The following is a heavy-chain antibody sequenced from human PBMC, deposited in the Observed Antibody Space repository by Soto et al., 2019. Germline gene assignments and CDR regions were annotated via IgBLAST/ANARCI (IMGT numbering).Heavy chain of an antibody. CDR3: TREFWYRLDY. CDR1: GVTFSDHY. CDR2: IRNKADSHTT. D-gene: IGHD6-13*01. V-gene: IGHV3-72*01. Sequence: EVQLVESGGGLVQPGGSLRLSCAVSGVTFSDHYMDWVRQAPGKGLEWVGRIRNKADSHTTEYAASVKGRFTISRDDSKNSLYLQMNSLKTEDTAVYYCTREFWYRLDYWGQGTLVTVSS. J-gene: IGHJ4*02.